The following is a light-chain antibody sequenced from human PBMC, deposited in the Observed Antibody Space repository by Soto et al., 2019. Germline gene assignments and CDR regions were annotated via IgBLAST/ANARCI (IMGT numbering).Light chain of an antibody. CDR1: QSLLYGAGYMY. V-gene: IGKV2-28*01. CDR2: LGS. CDR3: MPTLQTPYT. Sequence: DIVMTQSPLSLPVTPGEPASISCRSSQSLLYGAGYMYVDWYLQKPGEPPHLLIFLGSNRASGVTERFRGSVSGTDFTLKISTVETDYVGIYSCMPTLQTPYTFGQGTKLEI. J-gene: IGKJ2*01.